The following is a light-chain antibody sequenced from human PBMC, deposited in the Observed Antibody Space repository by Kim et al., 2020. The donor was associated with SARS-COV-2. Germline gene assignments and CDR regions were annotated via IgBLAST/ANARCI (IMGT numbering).Light chain of an antibody. Sequence: GQSITISCTGTSSDIGASKYVSWYQHLPGKAPKLMIYNVAERPSGVSDRFSGSKSGSTASLTISGLQAEDEADYYCLSFTDINTWVFGGGTQLTVL. V-gene: IGLV2-14*03. CDR3: LSFTDINTWV. CDR2: NVA. J-gene: IGLJ3*02. CDR1: SSDIGASKY.